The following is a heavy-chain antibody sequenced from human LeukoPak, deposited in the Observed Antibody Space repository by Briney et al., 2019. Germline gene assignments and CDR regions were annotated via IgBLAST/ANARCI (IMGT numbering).Heavy chain of an antibody. CDR2: IHNSGTT. V-gene: IGHV4-59*01. CDR3: ARNGRLQSVDY. Sequence: PSETLSLTCTVSGGSISTYYWSWIRQPPERGLEWIGYIHNSGTTNYHPSLKSRVTFSVDTSNNQFSLKLSSVTAADTAVYYCARNGRLQSVDYWGPGTLVTVSS. D-gene: IGHD5-24*01. J-gene: IGHJ4*02. CDR1: GGSISTYY.